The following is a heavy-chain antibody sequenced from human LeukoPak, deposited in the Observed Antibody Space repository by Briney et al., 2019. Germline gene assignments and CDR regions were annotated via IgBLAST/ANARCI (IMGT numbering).Heavy chain of an antibody. CDR3: ARDPPAVAINTYG. Sequence: GGSLRLSCAASRVTVSNNIMLWVPQAPGKGLEGVSLIYSGSDTHYADSVKGRFTISRDKSKNTLYLQMNDLRPEETAVYYCARDPPAVAINTYGWGQGTLVTVSS. D-gene: IGHD2-15*01. V-gene: IGHV3-66*01. CDR2: IYSGSDT. J-gene: IGHJ4*02. CDR1: RVTVSNNI.